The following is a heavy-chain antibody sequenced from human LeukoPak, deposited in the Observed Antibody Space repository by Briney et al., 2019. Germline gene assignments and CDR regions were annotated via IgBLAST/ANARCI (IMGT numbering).Heavy chain of an antibody. V-gene: IGHV4-34*01. CDR2: INHSGGT. CDR1: GGSFSGYY. CDR3: ARVRGYDILSKLPHYYYMDV. J-gene: IGHJ6*03. D-gene: IGHD3-9*01. Sequence: SETLSLTCAVYGGSFSGYYWSWIRQPPGKGLEWIGEINHSGGTNYNPSLKSRVTISVDTSKNQFSLKLSSVTAADTAVYYCARVRGYDILSKLPHYYYMDVWGKGTTVTASS.